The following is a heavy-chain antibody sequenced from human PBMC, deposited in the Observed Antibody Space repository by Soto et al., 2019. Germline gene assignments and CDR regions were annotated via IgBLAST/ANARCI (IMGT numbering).Heavy chain of an antibody. CDR3: ARGESSGAATHYRPNWFDP. D-gene: IGHD2-15*01. V-gene: IGHV4-34*01. Sequence: QVQLQQWGAGLLKPSETLSLTCAVYGGSFSGYYWSWIRQPPGKGLEWIGEINHSGSTNYNPSLKSRVTISVDTSKNQFSLKLSSVTAADTAVYYCARGESSGAATHYRPNWFDPWGQGTLVTVSS. CDR2: INHSGST. J-gene: IGHJ5*02. CDR1: GGSFSGYY.